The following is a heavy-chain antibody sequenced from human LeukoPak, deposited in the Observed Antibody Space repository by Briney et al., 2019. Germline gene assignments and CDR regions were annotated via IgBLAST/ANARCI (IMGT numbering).Heavy chain of an antibody. CDR1: GGTFSSYA. CDR2: IIPIFGTA. CDR3: ARGGEYSSLHGWYNWFDP. V-gene: IGHV1-69*06. D-gene: IGHD6-6*01. J-gene: IGHJ5*02. Sequence: SVKVSCKASGGTFSSYAISWVRQAPGQGLEWMGGIIPIFGTANYAQKFQGRVTITADKSTSTAYMELSSLRSEDTAVYYCARGGEYSSLHGWYNWFDPWGQGTLVTVSS.